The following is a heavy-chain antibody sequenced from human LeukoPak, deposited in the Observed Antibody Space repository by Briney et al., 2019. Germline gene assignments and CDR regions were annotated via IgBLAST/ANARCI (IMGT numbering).Heavy chain of an antibody. CDR1: GYTFSSYC. J-gene: IGHJ5*02. Sequence: PAGSLRLSCEDPGYTFSSYCMHGLRHVLPKDLECVLLVKSDGSSTSYAVYVKGRFTISIDNAKNPLYLQMNSLRAEDTAVYYCAREVATSGYYYHGCLDPWGQGTLVTASS. D-gene: IGHD3-22*01. V-gene: IGHV3-74*01. CDR3: AREVATSGYYYHGCLDP. CDR2: VKSDGSST.